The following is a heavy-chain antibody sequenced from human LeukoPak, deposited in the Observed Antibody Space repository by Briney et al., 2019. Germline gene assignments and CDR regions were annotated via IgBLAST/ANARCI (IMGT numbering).Heavy chain of an antibody. Sequence: PSETLSLTCTVSGGSISSYYWSWIRQPAGKGLGWIGRIYTSGSTNYNPSLKSRVTMSVDTSKNQFSLKLSSVTAADTAVYYCARDIPVTTVTTPYYFDYWGQGTLVTVSS. CDR1: GGSISSYY. CDR3: ARDIPVTTVTTPYYFDY. J-gene: IGHJ4*02. V-gene: IGHV4-4*07. D-gene: IGHD4-17*01. CDR2: IYTSGST.